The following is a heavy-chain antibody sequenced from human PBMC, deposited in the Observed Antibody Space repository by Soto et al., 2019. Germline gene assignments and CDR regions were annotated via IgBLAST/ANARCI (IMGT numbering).Heavy chain of an antibody. CDR2: IIPIFGTA. V-gene: IGHV1-69*13. Sequence: SGSVSCKASGGTFSSYAISWVRQAPGQGLEWMGGIIPIFGTANYAQKFQGRVTITADESTSTAYMELSSLRSEDTAVYYCARVRFSSIAARADAFDIWGQGTMVTVSS. J-gene: IGHJ3*02. CDR3: ARVRFSSIAARADAFDI. CDR1: GGTFSSYA. D-gene: IGHD6-6*01.